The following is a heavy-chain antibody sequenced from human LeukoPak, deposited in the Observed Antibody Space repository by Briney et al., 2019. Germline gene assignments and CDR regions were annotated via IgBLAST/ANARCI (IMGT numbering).Heavy chain of an antibody. CDR2: IYYSGST. Sequence: SETLSLTCTVSGGSISSYYWNWIRQPPGKGQEGIGYIYYSGSTNYNPSLKSRVTISVDTSKNQFSLKLSSVTAADTAVYYCARHRPLYYDFWSGHSYYYYGMDVWGQGTTVTVSS. J-gene: IGHJ6*02. V-gene: IGHV4-59*08. CDR1: GGSISSYY. D-gene: IGHD3-3*01. CDR3: ARHRPLYYDFWSGHSYYYYGMDV.